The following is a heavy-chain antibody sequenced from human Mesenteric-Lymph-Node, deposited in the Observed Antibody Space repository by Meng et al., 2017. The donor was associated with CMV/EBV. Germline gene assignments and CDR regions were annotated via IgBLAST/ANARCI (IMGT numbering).Heavy chain of an antibody. CDR1: GYTFTGYY. CDR3: ARWSFGYSYGMDV. D-gene: IGHD3-16*01. CDR2: INPNSGYT. V-gene: IGHV1-2*02. J-gene: IGHJ6*02. Sequence: ASVKVSCKASGYTFTGYYVHWVRQAPGQGLEWMGWINPNSGYTNYAQKFQGRVTMTRDTSISTAYMELSRLRSDDTAVYYCARWSFGYSYGMDVWGQGTTVTVSS.